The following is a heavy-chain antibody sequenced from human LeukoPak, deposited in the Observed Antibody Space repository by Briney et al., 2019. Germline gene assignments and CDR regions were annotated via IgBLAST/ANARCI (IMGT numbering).Heavy chain of an antibody. CDR2: ISSSSSYI. D-gene: IGHD2-2*01. V-gene: IGHV3-21*01. Sequence: GRSLRLSCAASGFTFSSYGMHWVRQAPGKGLEWVSSISSSSSYIYYADSVKGRFTISRDNAKNSLYLQMNSLRAEDTAVYYCARGRGYCSSTSCLNWFDPWGQGTLVTVSS. CDR1: GFTFSSYG. CDR3: ARGRGYCSSTSCLNWFDP. J-gene: IGHJ5*02.